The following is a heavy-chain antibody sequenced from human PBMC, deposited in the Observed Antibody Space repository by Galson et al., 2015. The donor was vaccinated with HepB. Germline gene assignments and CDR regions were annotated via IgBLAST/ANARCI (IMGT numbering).Heavy chain of an antibody. D-gene: IGHD1-26*01. CDR3: ARDVVGATTYWFDP. V-gene: IGHV3-7*05. Sequence: SLRLSCAASGFTFSSYWMSWVRQAPGKGLEWVANIKQDGSEKYYVDSVKGRFTISRDNAKNSLYLQVNSLRAEDTAVYYCARDVVGATTYWFDPWGQGTLVTVSS. J-gene: IGHJ5*02. CDR1: GFTFSSYW. CDR2: IKQDGSEK.